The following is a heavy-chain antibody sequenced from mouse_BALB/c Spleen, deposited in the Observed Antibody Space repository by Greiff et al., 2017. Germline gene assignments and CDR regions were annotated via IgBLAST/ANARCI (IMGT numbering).Heavy chain of an antibody. D-gene: IGHD2-1*01. J-gene: IGHJ3*01. CDR2: IRGDGST. CDR3: AKPGGNYEKWFAY. CDR1: GFSFTSYG. Sequence: VKLMESGPGLVAPSQSLSITCTVSGFSFTSYGVSWVRQPPGKGLEWLGVIRGDGSTNYHSALISRLSISKDNAKGQVFLKLNSLQTNATATYFCAKPGGNYEKWFAYWGQGTLVTVSA. V-gene: IGHV2-3*01.